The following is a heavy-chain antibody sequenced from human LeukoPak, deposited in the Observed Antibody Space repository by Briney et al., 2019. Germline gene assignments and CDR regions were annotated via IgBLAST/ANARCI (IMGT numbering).Heavy chain of an antibody. Sequence: GGSLLLSCAASGFTFSNSAMSWVRPAPGKGLEWVSTLSGSGITTYYADSVKGRFTISRDNSKNTLYLQMNSLRAEDTAVYYCAKGIYSSGWSYFDYWGHGTLVTVSS. CDR1: GFTFSNSA. J-gene: IGHJ4*01. V-gene: IGHV3-23*01. CDR2: LSGSGITT. D-gene: IGHD6-19*01. CDR3: AKGIYSSGWSYFDY.